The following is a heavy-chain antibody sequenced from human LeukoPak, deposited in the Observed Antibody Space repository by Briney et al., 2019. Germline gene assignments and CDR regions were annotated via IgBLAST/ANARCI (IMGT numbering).Heavy chain of an antibody. V-gene: IGHV3-30*02. D-gene: IGHD3-3*01. CDR3: AKDAHWSADH. CDR2: IRSDENYK. Sequence: GGSLSLSCAASGSPFSSYGMHWVRQAPGKGLEWVAHIRSDENYKHYADSVKGRFTISRDNSKNTVYVQMNSLRPEDTAVYYCAKDAHWSADHWGQGTLVTVSS. CDR1: GSPFSSYG. J-gene: IGHJ5*02.